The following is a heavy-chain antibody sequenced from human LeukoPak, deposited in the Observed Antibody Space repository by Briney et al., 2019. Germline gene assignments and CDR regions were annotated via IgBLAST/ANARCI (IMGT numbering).Heavy chain of an antibody. V-gene: IGHV3-30*03. Sequence: PGGSLRLSCTASGFTFSNYGMHWVRQAPGEGLEWVAVISYDGSNKYYADSVKGRFTISRDNSKNTLYLQMNSLRAEDTAVYYCARTLRLYYFDYWGQGTLVTVSS. CDR1: GFTFSNYG. D-gene: IGHD3-10*01. J-gene: IGHJ4*02. CDR3: ARTLRLYYFDY. CDR2: ISYDGSNK.